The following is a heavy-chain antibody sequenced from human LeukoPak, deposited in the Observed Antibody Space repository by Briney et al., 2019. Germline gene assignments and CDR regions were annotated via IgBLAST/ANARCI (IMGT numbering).Heavy chain of an antibody. V-gene: IGHV3-48*01. J-gene: IGHJ4*02. Sequence: PGESLRLSCAASGFTFSSYSMNWVRQAPGKGLEWVSYISSASNTIYYADSVKGRFTISRDNAKNSLYLQMNSLRAEDTAVYYCARDFAAAAKGAHWGQGTLVTVSS. D-gene: IGHD2-2*01. CDR2: ISSASNTI. CDR1: GFTFSSYS. CDR3: ARDFAAAAKGAH.